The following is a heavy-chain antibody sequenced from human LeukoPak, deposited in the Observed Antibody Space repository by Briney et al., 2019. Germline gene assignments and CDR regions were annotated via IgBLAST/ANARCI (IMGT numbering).Heavy chain of an antibody. J-gene: IGHJ4*02. CDR3: ARWGSIGYSGYDLFDS. Sequence: GGSLRLSCAASGSTVSSNYMNWVRQAPGKGLEWVSVIYGGGNTDYADSVKGRFTISRDNSKNTLYLQMNSLRAEDTAVYYCARWGSIGYSGYDLFDSWGQGTLVTVSS. V-gene: IGHV3-66*01. CDR1: GSTVSSNY. D-gene: IGHD5-12*01. CDR2: IYGGGNT.